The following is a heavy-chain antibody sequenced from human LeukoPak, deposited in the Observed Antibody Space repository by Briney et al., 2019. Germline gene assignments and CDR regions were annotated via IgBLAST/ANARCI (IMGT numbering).Heavy chain of an antibody. J-gene: IGHJ4*02. CDR2: IYSGGST. V-gene: IGHV3-53*01. Sequence: PGGSLRLSCAASGFTVSSNYMSWVRQAPGKGLEWVSVIYSGGSTYYADSVKGRFTISRDNSKNTLYLQMNSLRAEDTAVYYCAKGRYCSSTSCYPSLDYWGQGTLITVSS. CDR1: GFTVSSNY. D-gene: IGHD2-2*01. CDR3: AKGRYCSSTSCYPSLDY.